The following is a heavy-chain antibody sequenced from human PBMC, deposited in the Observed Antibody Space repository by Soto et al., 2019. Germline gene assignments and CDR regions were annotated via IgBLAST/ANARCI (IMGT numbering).Heavy chain of an antibody. D-gene: IGHD6-13*01. CDR1: GFTFSSYA. V-gene: IGHV3-23*01. CDR2: ISGSGGST. Sequence: GGSLRLSCAASGFTFSSYAMSWVRQAPGKGLEWVSAISGSGGSTYYADSVKGRFTISRDNSKNTLYLQMNSLRAEDTAVYYCAKAFFGAAAGTFSGIGQGPNWFDPWGQGTLVTVSS. J-gene: IGHJ5*02. CDR3: AKAFFGAAAGTFSGIGQGPNWFDP.